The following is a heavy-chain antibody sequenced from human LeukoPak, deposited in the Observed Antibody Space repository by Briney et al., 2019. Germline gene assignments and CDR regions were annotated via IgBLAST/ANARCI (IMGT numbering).Heavy chain of an antibody. CDR1: GFTFDDYG. CDR3: ARGGLASAFDI. J-gene: IGHJ3*02. V-gene: IGHV3-20*01. CDR2: INWNGGST. Sequence: GGSLRLSCAASGFTFDDYGMSWVRQAPGKGLGWVSGINWNGGSTGYADSVKGRFTISRDNAKNSLYLQMNSLRAEDTALYHCARGGLASAFDIWGRGTMVTVSS.